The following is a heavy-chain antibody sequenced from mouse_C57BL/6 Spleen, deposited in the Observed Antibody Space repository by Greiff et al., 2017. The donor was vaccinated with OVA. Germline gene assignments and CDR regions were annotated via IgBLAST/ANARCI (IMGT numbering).Heavy chain of an antibody. CDR3: ARLYYYGSSPYYFDY. J-gene: IGHJ2*01. Sequence: EVKLLESGPELVKPGASVKISCKASGYSFTDYNMNWVKQSNGKGLEWIGVINPNYGTTSYNQKFKGKATLTVDQSSSTAYMQLNSLTSEDSAVYYCARLYYYGSSPYYFDYWGQGTTLTVSS. CDR1: GYSFTDYN. V-gene: IGHV1-39*01. CDR2: INPNYGTT. D-gene: IGHD1-1*01.